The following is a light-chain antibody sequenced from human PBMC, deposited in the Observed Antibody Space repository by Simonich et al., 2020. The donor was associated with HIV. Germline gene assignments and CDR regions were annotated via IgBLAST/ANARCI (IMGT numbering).Light chain of an antibody. V-gene: IGKV1-12*01. CDR1: QGISSW. CDR3: LQRSNWPLT. J-gene: IGKJ4*01. Sequence: DIQMTQSPSSVSASVGDRVTITCRSSQGISSWLAWSQQKPGKAPKPLIYAASSLQSGVPSRFSGSGSGTDFTLTISSLEPEDFAVYYCLQRSNWPLTFGGGTKVEIK. CDR2: AAS.